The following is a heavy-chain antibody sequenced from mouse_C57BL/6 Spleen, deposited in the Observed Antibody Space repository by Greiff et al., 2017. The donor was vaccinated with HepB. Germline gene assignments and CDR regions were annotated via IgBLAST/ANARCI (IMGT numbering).Heavy chain of an antibody. CDR2: IYPGDGDT. CDR1: GYAFSSYW. CDR3: AREKRDYYAMDY. Sequence: VQLQQSGAELVKPGASVKISCKASGYAFSSYWMNWVKQRPGKGLEWIGQIYPGDGDTNYNGKFKGKATLTADKSSSTAYMQLSSLTSEDSAVYFCAREKRDYYAMDYWGQGTSVTVSS. V-gene: IGHV1-80*01. J-gene: IGHJ4*01.